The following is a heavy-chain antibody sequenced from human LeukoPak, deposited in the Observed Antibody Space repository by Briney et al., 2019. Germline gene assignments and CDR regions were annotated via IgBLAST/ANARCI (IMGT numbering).Heavy chain of an antibody. J-gene: IGHJ4*02. CDR2: IYSGGTT. V-gene: IGHV3-53*01. Sequence: SGGSLRLSCAASGFTVISNYMSWVRQAPGKGLEWVSVIYSGGTTYYADSVKGRFTISRDYSKNTLYLQMDSLRAEDTAVYYCARARSDGSGYFDYWGQGTLVTVSS. CDR1: GFTVISNY. D-gene: IGHD3-22*01. CDR3: ARARSDGSGYFDY.